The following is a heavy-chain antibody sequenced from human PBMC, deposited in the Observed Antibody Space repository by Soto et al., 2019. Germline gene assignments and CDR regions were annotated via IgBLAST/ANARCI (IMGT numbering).Heavy chain of an antibody. V-gene: IGHV3-30-3*01. CDR3: ARGAGLYDSSGFYYGY. Sequence: ESGGGVVQPGRSLRLSCAASGFTFSNYAMHWVRQAPGKGLEWVALISYDGSNKYYADSVKGRFTISRDNSKNTLYLQMDSLRAEDTAVYYCARGAGLYDSSGFYYGYWGQGTLVTVSS. D-gene: IGHD3-22*01. J-gene: IGHJ4*02. CDR1: GFTFSNYA. CDR2: ISYDGSNK.